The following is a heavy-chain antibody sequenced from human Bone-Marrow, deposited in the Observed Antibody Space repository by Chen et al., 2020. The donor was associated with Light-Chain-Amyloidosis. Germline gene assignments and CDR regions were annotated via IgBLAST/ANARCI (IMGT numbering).Heavy chain of an antibody. D-gene: IGHD6-19*01. CDR1: GFTFSSYA. V-gene: IGHV3-23*01. CDR2: ISGSGGST. CDR3: AKQQGRIAVADDAFDI. J-gene: IGHJ3*02. Sequence: EVQLLESGGGLVQPGGSLRLSCAASGFTFSSYAMSWVRQAPGKGLEWVSAISGSGGSTYYADSVKGRFTISRDNSKNTLYLQMNSLRAEDTAVYYCAKQQGRIAVADDAFDIWGQGTMVTVSS.